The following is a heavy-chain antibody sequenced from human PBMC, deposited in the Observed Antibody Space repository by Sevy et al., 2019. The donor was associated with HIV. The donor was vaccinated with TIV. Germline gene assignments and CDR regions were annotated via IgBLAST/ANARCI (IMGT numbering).Heavy chain of an antibody. J-gene: IGHJ6*02. Sequence: GGSLRLSCTASGSTCRDYAVSWFRQAPGKGLEWVGFMRSNAYGGTTEYAASVKGRFTMSRDDSKTIAYLQMNSLKTDDTAMYYCTTQRGYDFWSGLAPYGMDVWGQGTTVTVSS. D-gene: IGHD3-3*01. CDR3: TTQRGYDFWSGLAPYGMDV. CDR2: MRSNAYGGTT. CDR1: GSTCRDYA. V-gene: IGHV3-49*03.